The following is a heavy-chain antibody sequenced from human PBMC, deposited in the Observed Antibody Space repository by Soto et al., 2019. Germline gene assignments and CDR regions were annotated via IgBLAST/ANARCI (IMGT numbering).Heavy chain of an antibody. V-gene: IGHV3-30*18. Sequence: QVQLVESGGGVVQPGRSLRLSCAASGFTFSSYGMHWVRQAPGKGLEWVAVISYDGSNKYYADSVKGRFTISRDNSKNTLYLQMNSLRAEDTAVYYCAKDQTPWIQLLMGRYYYYGMDVWGQGTTVTVSS. CDR2: ISYDGSNK. D-gene: IGHD5-18*01. CDR3: AKDQTPWIQLLMGRYYYYGMDV. J-gene: IGHJ6*02. CDR1: GFTFSSYG.